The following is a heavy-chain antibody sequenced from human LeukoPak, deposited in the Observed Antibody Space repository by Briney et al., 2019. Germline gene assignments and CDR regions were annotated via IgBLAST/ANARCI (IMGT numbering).Heavy chain of an antibody. V-gene: IGHV4-61*08. CDR2: VFYGGTT. Sequence: SETLSVTCTVSGGSIISIGYYWSWIRQPPGKGLEWMGYVFYGGTTNYNPSLKNRVTISVDTSNNQFSLTLSSVTAADTAVYYCARDAGGGDSWGQGTLVTVSS. D-gene: IGHD2-21*01. CDR3: ARDAGGGDS. J-gene: IGHJ5*02. CDR1: GGSIISIGYY.